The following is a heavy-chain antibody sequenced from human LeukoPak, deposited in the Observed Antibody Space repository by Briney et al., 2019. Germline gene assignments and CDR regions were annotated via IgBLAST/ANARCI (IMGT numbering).Heavy chain of an antibody. J-gene: IGHJ6*02. V-gene: IGHV3-30*18. CDR3: AKVKAVADYYYYYYGMDV. CDR2: ISYDGSNK. D-gene: IGHD6-19*01. CDR1: GFTFSSYG. Sequence: GGSLRLSCAASGFTFSSYGMHWVRQAPGKGLEWVAVISYDGSNKYYADSVKGRFTISRDNSKNTLYLQMNSLRAEDTAVYYCAKVKAVADYYYYYYGMDVWGQGTTVTVSS.